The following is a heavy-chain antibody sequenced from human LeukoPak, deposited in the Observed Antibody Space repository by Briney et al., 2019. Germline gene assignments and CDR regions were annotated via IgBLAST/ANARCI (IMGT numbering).Heavy chain of an antibody. V-gene: IGHV4-39*01. J-gene: IGHJ4*02. Sequence: SETLSLTCAVYGGSFSGYYWGWIRHPPGKGLEWIGSIYYSGRTYYNPSLKSRVTIFVDASKNQFSLKLSSVTAADTAVHYCARQIYGSGKADYWGQGTLVTVSS. D-gene: IGHD3-10*01. CDR2: IYYSGRT. CDR1: GGSFSGYY. CDR3: ARQIYGSGKADY.